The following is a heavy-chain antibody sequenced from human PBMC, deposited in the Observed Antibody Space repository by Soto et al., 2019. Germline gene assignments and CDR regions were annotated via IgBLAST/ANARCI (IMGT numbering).Heavy chain of an antibody. CDR1: GFIFSSYW. J-gene: IGHJ4*02. D-gene: IGHD2-15*01. V-gene: IGHV3-74*01. CDR3: ARAYRGNRNFDY. CDR2: INSETST. Sequence: PGGSLRLSCAASGFIFSSYWMHWVRQAPGKGLVWVSRINSETSTGYAGSVKGRFTISRDNAKNTLYLQMNSLRAEDTAVYYCARAYRGNRNFDYWGQGTLGTISS.